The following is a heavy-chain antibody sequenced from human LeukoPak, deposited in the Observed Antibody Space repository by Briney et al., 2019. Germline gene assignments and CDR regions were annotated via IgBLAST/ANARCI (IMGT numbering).Heavy chain of an antibody. Sequence: PSETLSLTCGVYRGSLSGYDWGWIRQPPGKGLEWIGEINHSGSTNYNPSLKSRVTISVDTSKNQFSLKLSSVTAADTAVYYCARGRPWGYYGSGSHYMDVWGKGTTVTVSS. D-gene: IGHD3-10*01. CDR3: ARGRPWGYYGSGSHYMDV. J-gene: IGHJ6*03. CDR2: INHSGST. CDR1: RGSLSGYD. V-gene: IGHV4-34*01.